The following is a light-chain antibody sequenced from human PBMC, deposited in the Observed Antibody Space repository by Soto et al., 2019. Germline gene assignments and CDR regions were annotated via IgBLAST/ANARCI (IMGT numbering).Light chain of an antibody. CDR3: QQYRAYSVFT. CDR1: QNINKW. Sequence: DIQMTQSPSTLSASVGDRVTITCRASQNINKWLAWYQQKPGKAPKLLIYTTSNLESGVPSRFSGSGSGTEFTLTISCLQPDEFATYYCQQYRAYSVFTFGQGTRLEIK. J-gene: IGKJ2*01. CDR2: TTS. V-gene: IGKV1-5*03.